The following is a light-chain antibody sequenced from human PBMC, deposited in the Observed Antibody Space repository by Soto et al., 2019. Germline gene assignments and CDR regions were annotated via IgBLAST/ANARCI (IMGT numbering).Light chain of an antibody. CDR3: CSYAGNKTVV. Sequence: QSALTQPRSVSGSPGQSVTISCTGTSSDVGAYIYVSWYQQYPAKAPKVMIYDVGRRPSGVPDRFSGSKSGNTASLTISGFQAEDEAVYFCCSYAGNKTVVFGGGPKLTVL. CDR2: DVG. CDR1: SSDVGAYIY. V-gene: IGLV2-11*01. J-gene: IGLJ3*02.